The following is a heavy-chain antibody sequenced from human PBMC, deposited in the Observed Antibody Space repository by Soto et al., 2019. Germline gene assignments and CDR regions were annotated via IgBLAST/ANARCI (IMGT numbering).Heavy chain of an antibody. Sequence: QVQLVQSGAEVKKPGASVKVSCKASGYTFTSYYMHWVRQAPGQGLEWMGIINPSGGSTSYAQKFQGRVTMTRDTSTSTVYMELSSLRSEDTAVYYCARDFLTTLGYCSGGSCPPDYWGQGTLVTVSS. CDR2: INPSGGST. D-gene: IGHD2-15*01. V-gene: IGHV1-46*01. CDR3: ARDFLTTLGYCSGGSCPPDY. CDR1: GYTFTSYY. J-gene: IGHJ4*02.